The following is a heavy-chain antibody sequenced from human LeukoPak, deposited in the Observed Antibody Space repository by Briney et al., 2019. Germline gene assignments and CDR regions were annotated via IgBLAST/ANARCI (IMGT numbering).Heavy chain of an antibody. J-gene: IGHJ5*02. CDR2: IYPGGTT. V-gene: IGHV3-66*01. CDR1: GFVVSPHF. Sequence: PGGSLRLSCAASGFVVSPHFMTGVRQAPGKGLEWVSVIYPGGTTSYADSLKGRFTVSRDNSKNTLYLQMSSLRVEDTAMYFCAPGFDHWGQGTLVTVSS. CDR3: APGFDH.